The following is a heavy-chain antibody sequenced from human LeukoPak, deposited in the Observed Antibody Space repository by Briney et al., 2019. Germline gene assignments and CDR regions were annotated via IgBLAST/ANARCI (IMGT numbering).Heavy chain of an antibody. CDR2: IYYSGST. J-gene: IGHJ4*02. Sequence: SETLSLTCTVSGGSISSYYWSWIRQPPGKGLEWIGYIYYSGSTNYNPSLKSRVTISVDTSKNQFSLKLSSVTAADTAVYYCAGMGGWYDYYFDYWGQGTLVTVSS. CDR1: GGSISSYY. V-gene: IGHV4-59*01. CDR3: AGMGGWYDYYFDY. D-gene: IGHD6-19*01.